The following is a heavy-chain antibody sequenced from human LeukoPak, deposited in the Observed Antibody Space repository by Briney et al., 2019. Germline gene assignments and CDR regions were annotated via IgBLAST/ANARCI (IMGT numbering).Heavy chain of an antibody. J-gene: IGHJ4*02. V-gene: IGHV4-59*12. Sequence: SETLSLTCTVSGGSISSYYWSWIRQPPGKGLEWIGYIYYSGSTNYNPSLKSRVTISVDTSKNQFSLKLSSVTAADTAVYYCARVSRGSSSLFDYWGQGTLVTVSS. CDR2: IYYSGST. CDR1: GGSISSYY. D-gene: IGHD2-15*01. CDR3: ARVSRGSSSLFDY.